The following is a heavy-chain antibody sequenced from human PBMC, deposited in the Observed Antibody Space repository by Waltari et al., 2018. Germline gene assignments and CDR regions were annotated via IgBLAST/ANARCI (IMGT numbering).Heavy chain of an antibody. CDR1: GYTFTSYD. CDR2: MNPNSGNT. Sequence: QVQLVQSGAEVKKPGASVKVSCKASGYTFTSYDINWVRQATGQGLEWMGWMNPNSGNTGYAQKFQGRVTITRNTSISTAYMELSSLRSEDTAVYYCARKAYSSGWYSEAGNWFDPWGQGTLVTVSS. V-gene: IGHV1-8*03. J-gene: IGHJ5*02. CDR3: ARKAYSSGWYSEAGNWFDP. D-gene: IGHD6-19*01.